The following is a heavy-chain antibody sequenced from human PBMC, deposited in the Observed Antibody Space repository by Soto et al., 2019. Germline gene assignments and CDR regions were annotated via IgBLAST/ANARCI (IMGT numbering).Heavy chain of an antibody. J-gene: IGHJ4*02. D-gene: IGHD6-19*01. Sequence: GGSLRLSCAASGFTFSSYVMHWVRQAPGKGLEWVAVISYDGSNKYYADSVKGRFTISRDNSKNTLYLQMNSLRAEDTALYYCARGYSSGPDYWGQGTLVTVSS. CDR1: GFTFSSYV. V-gene: IGHV3-30*03. CDR2: ISYDGSNK. CDR3: ARGYSSGPDY.